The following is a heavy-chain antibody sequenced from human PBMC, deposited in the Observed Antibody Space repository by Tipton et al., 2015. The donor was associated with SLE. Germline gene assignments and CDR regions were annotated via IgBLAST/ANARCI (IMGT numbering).Heavy chain of an antibody. D-gene: IGHD6-6*01. V-gene: IGHV4-59*01. CDR3: ARISENSRYFDP. CDR2: IYHSGIT. CDR1: GGSINNYY. J-gene: IGHJ4*02. Sequence: TLSLTCTVSGGSINNYYWSWIRQPPGKGLEWIGYIYHSGITHYNPSLKSRVSISVDKSKNQFSLRLNSVTAADTAIYYCARISENSRYFDPWGQGTLVTVSS.